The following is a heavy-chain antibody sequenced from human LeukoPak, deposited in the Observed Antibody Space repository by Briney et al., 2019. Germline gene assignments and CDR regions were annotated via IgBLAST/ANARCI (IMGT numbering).Heavy chain of an antibody. D-gene: IGHD2-15*01. CDR3: ARGHTWLGLVLRVAFDI. J-gene: IGHJ3*02. CDR1: GGSISSYY. Sequence: LVKPSETLSLTCTVSGGSISSYYWSWIRQSPGKGLEWIGEISRSGSIVYNPSLKSRSTISVEMSKNQVSLNLSSVTAADTAIYYCARGHTWLGLVLRVAFDIWGQGTMVTVSS. CDR2: ISRSGSI. V-gene: IGHV4-34*01.